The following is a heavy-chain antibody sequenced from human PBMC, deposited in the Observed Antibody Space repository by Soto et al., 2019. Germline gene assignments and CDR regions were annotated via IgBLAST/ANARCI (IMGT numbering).Heavy chain of an antibody. Sequence: QVQLVQSGAEVKKPGSSVKVSCKASGGTFSSYAISWVRQAPGQGLEWMGGIIPIFGTANYAQKFQVRVTITADESTSTAYMELSSLRSEDTAVYYCASSGIAVAGWAYYFDYWGQGTLVTVSS. D-gene: IGHD6-19*01. J-gene: IGHJ4*02. CDR2: IIPIFGTA. CDR1: GGTFSSYA. CDR3: ASSGIAVAGWAYYFDY. V-gene: IGHV1-69*01.